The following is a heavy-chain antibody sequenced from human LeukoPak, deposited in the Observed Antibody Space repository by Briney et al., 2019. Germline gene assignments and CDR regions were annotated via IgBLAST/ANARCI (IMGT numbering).Heavy chain of an antibody. D-gene: IGHD3-10*01. V-gene: IGHV3-48*03. CDR1: GFTFSSYE. Sequence: GGSLRLSCAASGFTFSSYEMNWVRQAPGKGLEWVSYISSSGSTIYYADSVKGRFTISRDNSKNTLYLQMNSLRAEDTAVYYCAKDLAYGSGSYGFDYWGQGTLVTVSS. CDR3: AKDLAYGSGSYGFDY. J-gene: IGHJ4*02. CDR2: ISSSGSTI.